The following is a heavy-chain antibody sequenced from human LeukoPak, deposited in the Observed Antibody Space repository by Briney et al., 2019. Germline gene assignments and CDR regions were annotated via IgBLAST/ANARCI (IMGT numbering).Heavy chain of an antibody. CDR3: ARVIVGATNWFDP. V-gene: IGHV3-74*01. J-gene: IGHJ5*02. D-gene: IGHD1-26*01. CDR1: GFAFSSYW. CDR2: INSDGSTT. Sequence: GWALRLSCEASGFAFSSYWMHWVRQAPGEGLMWVSRINSDGSTTNYADSVRGRFTTSRDNAKNPLYLQMNSLRAEDTAVYYCARVIVGATNWFDPWGQGTLVTVSS.